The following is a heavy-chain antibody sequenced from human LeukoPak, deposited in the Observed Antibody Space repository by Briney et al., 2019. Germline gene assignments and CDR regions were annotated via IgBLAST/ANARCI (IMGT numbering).Heavy chain of an antibody. CDR3: ARGQVYNWNYEGYFDY. V-gene: IGHV3-53*01. J-gene: IGHJ4*02. CDR1: GFTVSSNY. CDR2: IYSGGST. D-gene: IGHD1-7*01. Sequence: PGGSLRLSCAASGFTVSSNYMSWVRQAPGKGLESVSVIYSGGSTYYADSVKGRFTISRDNSKNTLYLQMNSLRAEDTAVYYCARGQVYNWNYEGYFDYWGQGTLVTVSS.